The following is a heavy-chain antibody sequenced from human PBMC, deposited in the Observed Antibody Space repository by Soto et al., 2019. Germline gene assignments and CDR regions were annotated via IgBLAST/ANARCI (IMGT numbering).Heavy chain of an antibody. V-gene: IGHV5-51*01. J-gene: IGHJ4*02. CDR2: IYPGDSDT. Sequence: LKISCKGSGYSFSGYWIGWVRQMPGKGLEWMGIIYPGDSDTIYSPSFQGQVTISADKSISTAYLQWSSLKASDTAMYYCARILGGGPRDKDFDYWGQGTLVTVSS. CDR3: ARILGGGPRDKDFDY. D-gene: IGHD3-16*01. CDR1: GYSFSGYW.